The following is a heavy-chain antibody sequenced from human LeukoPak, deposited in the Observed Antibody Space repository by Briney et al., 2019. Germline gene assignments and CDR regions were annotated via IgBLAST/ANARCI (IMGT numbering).Heavy chain of an antibody. CDR3: AKGYCGSASCYNYYFEY. J-gene: IGHJ4*02. D-gene: IGHD2-2*02. CDR1: GFTFRRHA. Sequence: PGGSLRLSCVDSGFTFRRHAMSWVRQAPGKGLEWVSGLSGRGDNTYYADSVKGRFTISRDNSKSTVYLQMDSLRAEDTAVYYCAKGYCGSASCYNYYFEYWGQGTLVTVSS. CDR2: LSGRGDNT. V-gene: IGHV3-23*01.